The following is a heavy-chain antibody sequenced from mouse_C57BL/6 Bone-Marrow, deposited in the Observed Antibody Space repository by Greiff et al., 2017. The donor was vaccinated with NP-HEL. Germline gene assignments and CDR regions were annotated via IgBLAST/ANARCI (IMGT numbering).Heavy chain of an antibody. CDR1: GIDFSRYW. D-gene: IGHD2-3*01. V-gene: IGHV4-1*01. Sequence: EVKLMESGGGLVQPGGSLKLSCAASGIDFSRYWMSWVRRAPGKGLEWIGEINPDSSTINYAPSLKDKFIISRDNAKNTLYLQMSKVRSEDTALYYCARLIYDGYYYFDYWGQGTTLTVSS. J-gene: IGHJ2*01. CDR2: INPDSSTI. CDR3: ARLIYDGYYYFDY.